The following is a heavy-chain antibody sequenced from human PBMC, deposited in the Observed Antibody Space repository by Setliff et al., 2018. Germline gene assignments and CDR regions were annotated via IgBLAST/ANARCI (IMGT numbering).Heavy chain of an antibody. CDR2: IIPIFGTA. D-gene: IGHD3-9*01. CDR3: AGSYDILTGYYLAALGSSLNL. V-gene: IGHV1-69*05. J-gene: IGHJ4*02. CDR1: GYTFTSYG. Sequence: ASVKVSCKASGYTFTSYGISWVRQAPGQGLEWMGGIIPIFGTANYAQKFQGRVTITRDTSASTAYMELSSLRSEDTAVYYCAGSYDILTGYYLAALGSSLNLWGQGTLVTVSS.